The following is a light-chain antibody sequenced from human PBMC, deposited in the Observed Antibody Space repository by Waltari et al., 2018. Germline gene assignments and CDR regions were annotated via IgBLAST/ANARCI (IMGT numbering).Light chain of an antibody. CDR2: AAS. J-gene: IGKJ1*01. CDR1: QDVRGW. Sequence: DIQMTQSPSSLSASVGDKVTITCRASQDVRGWLASYQQKPGKAPKLLIYAASTLQSGVPSRFSGSESGTDYTLTISSLQPEDSASYYCQQGYNTPWTFGQGTKVEVK. V-gene: IGKV1-12*01. CDR3: QQGYNTPWT.